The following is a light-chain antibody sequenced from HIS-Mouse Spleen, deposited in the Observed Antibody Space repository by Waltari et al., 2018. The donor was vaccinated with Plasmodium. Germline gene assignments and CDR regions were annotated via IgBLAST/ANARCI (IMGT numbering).Light chain of an antibody. CDR2: EDS. CDR3: YSTDSSGNHRV. Sequence: SYELTQPPSVSVSPGQTSRITSSGDLLPKRYATWYQQKSGQAPVLVIYEDSKRPSGIPERFSGSSSGTMATLTISGAQVEDEADYYCYSTDSSGNHRVFGGGTKLTVL. J-gene: IGLJ3*02. CDR1: LLPKRY. V-gene: IGLV3-10*01.